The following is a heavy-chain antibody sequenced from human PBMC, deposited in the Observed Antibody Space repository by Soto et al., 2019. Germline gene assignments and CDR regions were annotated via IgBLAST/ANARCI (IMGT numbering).Heavy chain of an antibody. D-gene: IGHD5-12*01. J-gene: IGHJ4*02. CDR3: ARNWVGYNAFDY. CDR2: IFSNDEK. Sequence: SGPTLVNPTETLTLTCTVSGFSLSNARMGVSWIRQPPGKALEWLAHIFSNDEKSYSTSLKSRLTISKDTSKSQVVLTMTNMDPVGTATYYCARNWVGYNAFDYWGQGTLVTVSS. V-gene: IGHV2-26*01. CDR1: GFSLSNARMG.